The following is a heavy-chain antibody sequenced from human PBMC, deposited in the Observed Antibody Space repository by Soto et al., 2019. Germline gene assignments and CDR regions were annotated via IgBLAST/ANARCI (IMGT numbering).Heavy chain of an antibody. CDR2: ISAHNGNT. Sequence: QIHLVQSGAEVKKPGASVKVSCKGSGYGFTTYGITWVRQAPGQGLEWMAWISAHNGNTKYAQKLQGRVTVTRDTSTRTAYMELRSLRSDDTAVYYCARGRYGDYWGQGALVTVSS. J-gene: IGHJ4*02. CDR1: GYGFTTYG. CDR3: ARGRYGDY. D-gene: IGHD1-1*01. V-gene: IGHV1-18*01.